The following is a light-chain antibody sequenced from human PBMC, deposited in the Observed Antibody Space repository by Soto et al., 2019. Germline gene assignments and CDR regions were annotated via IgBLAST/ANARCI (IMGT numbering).Light chain of an antibody. CDR3: LQVYSFPRT. Sequence: DIPMTQSPSALSAVVGDRVTITCRASRAIGDRLAWFQQKPGKAPRFLIQTASNLQGGVPSRFSGSGSGTEFILSINSLQPEDIGTYYCLQVYSFPRTFGQGTKVEVK. CDR2: TAS. V-gene: IGKV1-12*01. J-gene: IGKJ1*01. CDR1: RAIGDR.